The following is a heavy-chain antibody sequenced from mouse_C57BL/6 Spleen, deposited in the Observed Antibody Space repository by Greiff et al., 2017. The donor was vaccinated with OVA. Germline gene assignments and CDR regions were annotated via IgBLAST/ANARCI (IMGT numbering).Heavy chain of an antibody. J-gene: IGHJ1*03. D-gene: IGHD1-1*01. CDR3: ARDGLYYSGSSYVYFDV. Sequence: EVKLQESGPGLVKPSQSLSLTCSVTGYSITSGYYWNWIRQLPGNKLEWMGYISYDGSNNYNPSLKNRISITRDTSKNQFSLKLNSRPTEDTSTYYYARDGLYYSGSSYVYFDVWGTGTTVTVSS. CDR2: ISYDGSN. CDR1: GYSITSGYY. V-gene: IGHV3-6*01.